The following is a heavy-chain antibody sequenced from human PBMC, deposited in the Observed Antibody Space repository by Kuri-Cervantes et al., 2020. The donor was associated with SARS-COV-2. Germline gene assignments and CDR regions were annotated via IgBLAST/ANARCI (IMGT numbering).Heavy chain of an antibody. Sequence: LSLTCAASGFTFSDYYMSWIRQAPGKGLEWVSYISSSGSTIYYADSVKGRFTISRDNAKNSLYLQMNSLRAEDTAVYYCARDLGPFDTRLRLADWGQGTLVTVSS. D-gene: IGHD3-16*01. J-gene: IGHJ4*02. CDR3: ARDLGPFDTRLRLAD. CDR2: ISSSGSTI. V-gene: IGHV3-11*01. CDR1: GFTFSDYY.